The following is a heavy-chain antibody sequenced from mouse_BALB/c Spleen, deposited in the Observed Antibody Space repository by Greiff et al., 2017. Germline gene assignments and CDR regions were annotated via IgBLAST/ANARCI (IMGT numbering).Heavy chain of an antibody. D-gene: IGHD2-3*01. CDR3: ARDGYSPWFAY. V-gene: IGHV5-17*02. CDR1: GFTFSSFG. CDR2: ISSGSSTI. Sequence: DVQLVESGGGLVQPGGSRKLSCAASGFTFSSFGMHWVRQAPEKGLEWVAYISSGSSTIYYADTVKGRFTISRDNPKNTLFLQMTSLRSEDTAMYYCARDGYSPWFAYWGQGTLVTVSA. J-gene: IGHJ3*01.